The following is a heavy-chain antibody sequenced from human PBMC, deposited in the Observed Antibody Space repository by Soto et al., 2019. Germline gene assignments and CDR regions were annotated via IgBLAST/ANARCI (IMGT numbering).Heavy chain of an antibody. CDR2: IYYSGST. CDR1: GVSISSYY. CDR3: ARAAIVGATTYWFDP. V-gene: IGHV4-59*01. J-gene: IGHJ5*02. Sequence: SETLSLTCTVSGVSISSYYWSWIRQPPGKGLEWIGYIYYSGSTNYNPSLKSRVTISVDTSKNQFSLKLSSVTAADTAVYYCARAAIVGATTYWFDPWGQGTLVTVSS. D-gene: IGHD1-26*01.